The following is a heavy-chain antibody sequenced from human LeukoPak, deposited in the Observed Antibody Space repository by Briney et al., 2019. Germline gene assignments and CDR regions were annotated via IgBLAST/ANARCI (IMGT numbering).Heavy chain of an antibody. D-gene: IGHD4-17*01. CDR1: GFTFSSYG. CDR2: IRYDGSNK. J-gene: IGHJ4*02. V-gene: IGHV3-33*01. CDR3: ARDQNEGYGDYFYYFDY. Sequence: GGSLRLSCAASGFTFSSYGMHWVRQAPGKGLEWEAVIRYDGSNKYYVDSVKGRFTISRDNSKNTLYLQMNSLRAEDTAVYYCARDQNEGYGDYFYYFDYWGQGTLVTVSS.